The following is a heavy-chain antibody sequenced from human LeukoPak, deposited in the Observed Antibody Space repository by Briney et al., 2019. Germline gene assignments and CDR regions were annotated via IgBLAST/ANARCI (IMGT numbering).Heavy chain of an antibody. CDR1: GFTFSSYA. CDR3: AKLIYSMIVVVIVDY. D-gene: IGHD3-22*01. Sequence: PGGSLRLSCAASGFTFSSYAMSWVRQAPGTGLEWVSAISGSGGSTYYADSVKGRFTISRDNSKNTLYLQMNSLRAEDTAVYYCAKLIYSMIVVVIVDYWGQGTLVTVSS. CDR2: ISGSGGST. V-gene: IGHV3-23*01. J-gene: IGHJ4*02.